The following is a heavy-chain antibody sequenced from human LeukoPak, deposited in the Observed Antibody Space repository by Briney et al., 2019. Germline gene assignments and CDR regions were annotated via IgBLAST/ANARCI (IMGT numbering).Heavy chain of an antibody. J-gene: IGHJ5*02. CDR3: ARDTVNGPFVISLDL. D-gene: IGHD2-8*01. V-gene: IGHV3-48*03. CDR2: INSADNVE. Sequence: PGGSLRLSCVASGFTFDDHDMSWVRQAPGKGPEWVAHINSADNVEYYTDSVRGRFTMSRDNAKDLLYLQMNSLRDEDTAVYYCARDTVNGPFVISLDLWGQGVLVTVSS. CDR1: GFTFDDHD.